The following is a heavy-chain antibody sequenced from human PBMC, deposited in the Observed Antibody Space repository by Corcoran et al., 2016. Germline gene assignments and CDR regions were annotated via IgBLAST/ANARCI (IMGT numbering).Heavy chain of an antibody. CDR2: SSAYNGNT. J-gene: IGHJ4*02. CDR3: ARVGAWFGELSFDY. CDR1: GYTFTSYG. V-gene: IGHV1-18*01. D-gene: IGHD3-10*01. Sequence: QVQLVQSGAEVKKPGASVKVSCKASGYTFTSYGISWVRQAPGQGLEWMGWSSAYNGNTNYAQKPQGRVTMNTDTSTSTAYMELRSLRTDETAVYYCARVGAWFGELSFDYWGQGTLVTVSS.